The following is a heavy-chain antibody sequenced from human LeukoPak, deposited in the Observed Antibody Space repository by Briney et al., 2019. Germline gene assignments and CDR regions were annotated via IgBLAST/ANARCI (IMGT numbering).Heavy chain of an antibody. CDR1: GFTFDDYA. J-gene: IGHJ3*02. V-gene: IGHV3-9*01. CDR2: ISWNSGSI. Sequence: SLRLSCAASGFTFDDYAMHWVRQAPGKGLEWVSGISWNSGSIGYADSVKGRFTISRDNAKNSLYLQMNSLRAEDTALYYCAKDRVAGAGTQGAFDIWGQGTMVTVSS. CDR3: AKDRVAGAGTQGAFDI. D-gene: IGHD6-19*01.